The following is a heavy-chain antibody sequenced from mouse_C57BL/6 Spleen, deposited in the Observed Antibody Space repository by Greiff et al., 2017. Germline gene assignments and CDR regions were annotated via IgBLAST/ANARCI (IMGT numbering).Heavy chain of an antibody. CDR2: INPYNGGT. J-gene: IGHJ4*01. D-gene: IGHD2-4*01. CDR3: ARDYDYADYAMDY. Sequence: VQLQQSGPVLVKPGASVKMSCKASGYTFTDYYMNWVKQSHGKSLEWIGVINPYNGGTSYNQKFKGKATLTVDKSSSTAYMELNSLTSEDSAVYYCARDYDYADYAMDYWGQGTSVTVSS. V-gene: IGHV1-19*01. CDR1: GYTFTDYY.